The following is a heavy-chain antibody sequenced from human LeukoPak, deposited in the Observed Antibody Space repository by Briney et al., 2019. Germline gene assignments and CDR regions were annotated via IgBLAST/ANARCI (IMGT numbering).Heavy chain of an antibody. Sequence: PGGSLRLSCAASGLSVRSNYISWVRQAPGKGLEWVSMIYSDGSIFHADTVKGRSTTYRDNSRNTLDLQMNNLRVEDTAVYFCARDRRRLRGMNGDGDAFDIWGQGTMVTVSS. CDR2: IYSDGSI. J-gene: IGHJ3*02. CDR3: ARDRRRLRGMNGDGDAFDI. D-gene: IGHD1-1*01. V-gene: IGHV3-53*01. CDR1: GLSVRSNY.